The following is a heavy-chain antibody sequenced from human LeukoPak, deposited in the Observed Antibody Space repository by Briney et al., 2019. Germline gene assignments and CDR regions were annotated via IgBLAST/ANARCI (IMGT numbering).Heavy chain of an antibody. J-gene: IGHJ3*02. CDR1: GFTFSSYA. CDR3: AKDPRFSYCSSSTCAYAFHI. D-gene: IGHD2-2*01. CDR2: ISGSGGST. V-gene: IGHV3-23*01. Sequence: GGSLRLSCAASGFTFSSYAMSWVRQAPGKGLEWVSAISGSGGSTYYADSVKGRFTISRDNSKNTLYLQMNSLRAEDTAVYYCAKDPRFSYCSSSTCAYAFHIWGQGTMVTVSS.